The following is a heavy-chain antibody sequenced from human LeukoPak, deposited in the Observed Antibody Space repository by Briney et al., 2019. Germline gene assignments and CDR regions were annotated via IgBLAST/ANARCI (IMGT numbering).Heavy chain of an antibody. V-gene: IGHV3-33*01. Sequence: GGSLRLSCAASGFTFSSYGMHWVRQAPGKGLEWVAVIWYDGSNKYYADSVKGRFTISRDNSKNTLFLQMNSLTAEDTAVYYCAREIVVVVAATYYFDYWGQGTLVTVSS. D-gene: IGHD2-15*01. J-gene: IGHJ4*02. CDR1: GFTFSSYG. CDR2: IWYDGSNK. CDR3: AREIVVVVAATYYFDY.